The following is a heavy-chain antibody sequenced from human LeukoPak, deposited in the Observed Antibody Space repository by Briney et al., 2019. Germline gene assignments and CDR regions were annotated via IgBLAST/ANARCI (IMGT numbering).Heavy chain of an antibody. V-gene: IGHV1-18*01. CDR3: ARGNQIPELAQGWFDP. D-gene: IGHD1-26*01. CDR1: GYTFTSSG. CDR2: ISAYNGNT. J-gene: IGHJ5*02. Sequence: GASVKVSCKASGYTFTSSGISWVRQAPGQGLEWMGWISAYNGNTNYAQKLQGRVTMTTDTSTSTAYMELRSLRSDDTAVYYCARGNQIPELAQGWFDPWGQGTLVTVSS.